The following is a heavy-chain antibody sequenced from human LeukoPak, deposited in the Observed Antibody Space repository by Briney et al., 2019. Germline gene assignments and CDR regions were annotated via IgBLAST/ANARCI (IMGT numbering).Heavy chain of an antibody. D-gene: IGHD6-19*01. CDR2: INDSGGGT. J-gene: IGHJ3*02. CDR3: AKVIASSGWSPDAFDI. Sequence: AGGSLRLSCAASGFTFSTYAMSWVRQAPGKGLEWVSIINDSGGGTNYADSVKGRFTISRDNSKNTLYLQMNSLRAEDTAVYYCAKVIASSGWSPDAFDIWGQGTMVTVSS. CDR1: GFTFSTYA. V-gene: IGHV3-23*01.